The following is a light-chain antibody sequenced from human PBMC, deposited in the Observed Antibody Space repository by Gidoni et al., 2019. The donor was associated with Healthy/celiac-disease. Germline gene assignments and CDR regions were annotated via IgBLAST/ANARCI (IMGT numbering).Light chain of an antibody. V-gene: IGLV3-19*01. Sequence: SSELTQDTAVSVPLGQTVRITCQGDSLRSYYASWYQQKPGQAPVLVIYGKNNRPSGIPDRFSGSSSGNTASLTITGAQAEDEADYYCNSRDSSGNHLYVFGTGTKVTVL. CDR3: NSRDSSGNHLYV. CDR2: GKN. CDR1: SLRSYY. J-gene: IGLJ1*01.